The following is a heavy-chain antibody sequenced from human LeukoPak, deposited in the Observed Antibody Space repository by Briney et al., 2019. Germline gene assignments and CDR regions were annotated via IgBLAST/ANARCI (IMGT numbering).Heavy chain of an antibody. J-gene: IGHJ3*02. CDR3: ASTAYCGGDCLSEVGAQLDI. CDR1: GYTFTGYY. Sequence: ASVKVSCKASGYTFTGYYMHWVRQAPGQGLEWMGWINPNSGGTNYAQKFQGRVTMTRDTSTSTVYMELSSLRSEDTAVYYCASTAYCGGDCLSEVGAQLDIGGQGTMVTVSS. D-gene: IGHD2-21*02. V-gene: IGHV1-2*02. CDR2: INPNSGGT.